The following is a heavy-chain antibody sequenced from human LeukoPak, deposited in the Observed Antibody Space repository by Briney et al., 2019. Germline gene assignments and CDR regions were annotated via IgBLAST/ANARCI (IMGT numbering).Heavy chain of an antibody. D-gene: IGHD6-13*01. CDR2: IYYSGDT. CDR1: GGSISSYY. J-gene: IGHJ4*02. CDR3: ARRSSWGRYFDS. Sequence: SETLSLTCTVSGGSISSYYWGWIRQPPGKGLEWIGSIYYSGDTYYNPSLKSRVTISVDTSKNQFSLKLSSVTAADTAVYYCARRSSWGRYFDSWGQGTLVTVSS. V-gene: IGHV4-39*01.